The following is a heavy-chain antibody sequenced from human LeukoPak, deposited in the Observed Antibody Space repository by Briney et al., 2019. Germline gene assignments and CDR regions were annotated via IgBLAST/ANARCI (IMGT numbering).Heavy chain of an antibody. Sequence: GGSLRLSCAASGFTFSSYAMTWVRQAPGKGLEWVSGISGSGDSTYYADSVKGRFTISRDNSKNTLYLQMNSLRAEDTAVYYCAKGRTGYIPDFWGQGTLVTVAS. CDR3: AKGRTGYIPDF. CDR2: ISGSGDST. D-gene: IGHD6-13*01. CDR1: GFTFSSYA. J-gene: IGHJ4*02. V-gene: IGHV3-23*01.